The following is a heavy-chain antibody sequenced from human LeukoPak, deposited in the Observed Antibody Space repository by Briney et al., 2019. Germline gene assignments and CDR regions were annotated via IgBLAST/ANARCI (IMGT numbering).Heavy chain of an antibody. V-gene: IGHV1-2*06. D-gene: IGHD6-13*01. CDR3: ARDIAPSGSWWFDS. CDR2: IYPHSGDT. J-gene: IGHJ5*01. Sequence: GASVKVSCKASGYTFIGYYIHWMRLAPGQGPEWMGRIYPHSGDTSYAQIFQGRVTMTTDTSIDTAYMELSSLKSDDTAVYYCARDIAPSGSWWFDSWGQGTLVTVSS. CDR1: GYTFIGYY.